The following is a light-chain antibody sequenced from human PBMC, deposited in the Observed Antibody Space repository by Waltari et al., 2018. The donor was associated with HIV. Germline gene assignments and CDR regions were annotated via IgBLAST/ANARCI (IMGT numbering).Light chain of an antibody. CDR2: DAS. CDR1: QSISNS. CDR3: LQYARSPRT. J-gene: IGKJ1*01. V-gene: IGKV3-20*01. Sequence: VLTQSPGTLSLSPGERVILSCGASQSISNSLAWYQQKPGQAPRLLVYDASIRATGIPDRFSGSGSGTYFTLTITRLEPEDLALYFCLQYARSPRTFGQGTKVKIK.